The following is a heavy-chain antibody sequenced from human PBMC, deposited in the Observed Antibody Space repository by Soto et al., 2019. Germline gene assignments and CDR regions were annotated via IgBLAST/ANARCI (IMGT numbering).Heavy chain of an antibody. D-gene: IGHD2-15*01. J-gene: IGHJ6*02. CDR2: INHGGGT. CDR1: GGSFSGYY. Sequence: SETLSLTCAVYGGSFSGYYWSWIRQPPGKGLEWIGAINHGGGTNSNPSLKSRVTMSVDTSKKHFSLKMSSVTAADTAVYYCAREEVAQWFTKGYYGMDVWGQGTTVTVSS. V-gene: IGHV4-34*01. CDR3: AREEVAQWFTKGYYGMDV.